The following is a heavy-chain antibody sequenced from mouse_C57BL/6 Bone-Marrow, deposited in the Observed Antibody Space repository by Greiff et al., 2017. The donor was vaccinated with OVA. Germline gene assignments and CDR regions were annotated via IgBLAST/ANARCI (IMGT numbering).Heavy chain of an antibody. Sequence: EVNVVESGGGLVQPKGSLKLSCAASGFSFNTYAMNWVRQAPGKGLEWVARIRSKSNNYATYYADSVKDRFTISRDDSESMLYLQINNLNTEDTAMYYCVRQRYGTPAYWGQGTLVTVSA. V-gene: IGHV10-1*01. CDR2: IRSKSNNYAT. CDR3: VRQRYGTPAY. J-gene: IGHJ3*01. CDR1: GFSFNTYA. D-gene: IGHD1-1*01.